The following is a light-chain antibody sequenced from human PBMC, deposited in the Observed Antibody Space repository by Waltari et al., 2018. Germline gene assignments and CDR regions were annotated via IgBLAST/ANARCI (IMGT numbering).Light chain of an antibody. J-gene: IGLJ1*01. CDR2: EVI. V-gene: IGLV2-23*02. Sequence: QSDLTQPASVSGTPGQSIPISCTGPTSDVGNYNLVSWYQQHPGNAPKLMICEVIKRPSGVSDRFSGSKSGNAASLTISGLQAEDEADYYCCSYAGSGTYVFGTGTKVTVL. CDR1: TSDVGNYNL. CDR3: CSYAGSGTYV.